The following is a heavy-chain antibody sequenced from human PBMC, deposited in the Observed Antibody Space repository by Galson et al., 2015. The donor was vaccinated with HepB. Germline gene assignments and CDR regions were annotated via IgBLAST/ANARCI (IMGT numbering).Heavy chain of an antibody. CDR3: ARTSEENYYGSGSYDY. J-gene: IGHJ4*02. V-gene: IGHV5-51*03. D-gene: IGHD3-10*01. CDR1: GYSFTSYW. Sequence: QSGAEVKKPGESLKISCKGSGYSFTSYWIGWVRQMPGKGLEWMGIIYPGDSDTRYSPSFQGQVTISADKSISTAYLQWSSLKASDTAMYYCARTSEENYYGSGSYDYWGQGTLVTVSS. CDR2: IYPGDSDT.